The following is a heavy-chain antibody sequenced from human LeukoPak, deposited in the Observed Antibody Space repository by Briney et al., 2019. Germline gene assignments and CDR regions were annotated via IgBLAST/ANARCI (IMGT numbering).Heavy chain of an antibody. V-gene: IGHV3-30*02. J-gene: IGHJ3*02. CDR3: ASPLYYDYVWGSYRPDAFDI. Sequence: GGSLRLSCAASGFIFDTYGMHWVRQAPGKGLEWVTFIRYDGSNTYYADSVKGRVTISRDNSKNTLYLQMNSLRAEDTAVYYCASPLYYDYVWGSYRPDAFDIWGQGTMVTVSS. CDR2: IRYDGSNT. CDR1: GFIFDTYG. D-gene: IGHD3-16*02.